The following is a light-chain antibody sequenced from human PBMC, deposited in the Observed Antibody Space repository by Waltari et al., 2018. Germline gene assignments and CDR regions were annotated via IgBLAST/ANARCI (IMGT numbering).Light chain of an antibody. CDR3: QQYDNSHGFS. CDR1: QSVSSSY. CDR2: GAS. J-gene: IGKJ3*01. Sequence: EIVLTQSPGTLSLSPGERATLSCRASQSVSSSYLAWYQQKPCQAPRLLIYGASSRATGIPDRFTGSGSGTDFTLTISRLEPEDFAVYFCQQYDNSHGFSFGPGTKVDIK. V-gene: IGKV3-20*01.